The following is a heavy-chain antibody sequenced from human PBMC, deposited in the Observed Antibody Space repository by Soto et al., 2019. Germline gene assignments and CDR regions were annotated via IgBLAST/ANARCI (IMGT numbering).Heavy chain of an antibody. V-gene: IGHV3-23*01. CDR3: AKAPYVVVTVDYFDY. CDR2: ISGSGGST. D-gene: IGHD2-21*02. Sequence: EVQLLESGGGLVQPGGSLRLSCAASGLTFSSYAMSWVRQAPGKGLEWVSAISGSGGSTYYADSVKGRFTISRDNSKNTLYLQMNSLRAEDTAVYYYAKAPYVVVTVDYFDYWGQGTLVTVSS. J-gene: IGHJ4*02. CDR1: GLTFSSYA.